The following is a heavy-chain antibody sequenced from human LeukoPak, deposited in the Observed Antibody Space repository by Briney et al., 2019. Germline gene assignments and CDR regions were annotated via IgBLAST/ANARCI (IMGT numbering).Heavy chain of an antibody. CDR1: GFTFSSYW. D-gene: IGHD3-10*01. J-gene: IGHJ4*02. CDR2: IKQDGSEK. V-gene: IGHV3-7*01. CDR3: ARDSYSVRGVRSFDY. Sequence: GGSLRLSCAASGFTFSSYWMSWVRRAPGKGLEWVANIKQDGSEKYYVDSVKGRFTISRDNAKNSLYLQMNSLRAEDTAVYYCARDSYSVRGVRSFDYWGQGTLVTVSS.